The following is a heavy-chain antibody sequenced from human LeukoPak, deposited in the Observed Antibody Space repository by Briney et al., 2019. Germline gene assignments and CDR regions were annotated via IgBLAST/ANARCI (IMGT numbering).Heavy chain of an antibody. D-gene: IGHD6-6*01. CDR1: GFTFSSYA. CDR2: ISGSGGST. CDR3: AKDSPLTGAARRPLGP. J-gene: IGHJ4*02. Sequence: GGSLRLSCAASGFTFSSYAMSWVRQAPGKGLEWVSAISGSGGSTYCADSVKGRFTISRDNSKNTLYLQMNSLRAEDTAVYYCAKDSPLTGAARRPLGPWGQGTLVTVSS. V-gene: IGHV3-23*01.